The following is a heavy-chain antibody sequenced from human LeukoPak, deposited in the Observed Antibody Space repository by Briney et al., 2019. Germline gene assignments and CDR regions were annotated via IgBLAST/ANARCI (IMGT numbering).Heavy chain of an antibody. CDR3: AKELYGSFSSGY. Sequence: GGSLRLSCAASGFTFSSYSMNWVRQAPGKGLEWVSAISGSGGSTYYADSVKGRFTISRDNSKNTLYLQMNSLRAEDTAVYYCAKELYGSFSSGYWGQGTLVTVSS. V-gene: IGHV3-23*01. CDR2: ISGSGGST. J-gene: IGHJ4*02. D-gene: IGHD3-10*01. CDR1: GFTFSSYS.